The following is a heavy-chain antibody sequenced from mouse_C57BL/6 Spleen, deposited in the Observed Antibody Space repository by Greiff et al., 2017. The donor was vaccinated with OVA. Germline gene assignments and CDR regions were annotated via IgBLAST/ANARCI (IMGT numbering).Heavy chain of an antibody. Sequence: VQLQQSGAELARPGASVKLSCKASGYTFTSYGISWVKQRTGPGLEWIGEIYPRSGNNYYNEKFKGKATLTTDKYSSTAYMELRSLTSDDSAVYFCARGTAQGEAWFAYWGQGTLVTVSA. V-gene: IGHV1-81*01. CDR2: IYPRSGNN. J-gene: IGHJ3*01. D-gene: IGHD3-2*02. CDR1: GYTFTSYG. CDR3: ARGTAQGEAWFAY.